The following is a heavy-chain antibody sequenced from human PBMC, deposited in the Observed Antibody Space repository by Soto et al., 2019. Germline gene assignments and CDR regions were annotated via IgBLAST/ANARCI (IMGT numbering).Heavy chain of an antibody. J-gene: IGHJ5*01. Sequence: SETLSLTCAVSGVSIHNSHSFWGWIRQPPGKGLEFIGSVYYSGGANYNPSLKSRVTVSIDTSNNQFSLRVNSVTAADTAVYYRGRVVEGATRHTDFDSWGQGILVTVSS. CDR3: GRVVEGATRHTDFDS. CDR2: VYYSGGA. V-gene: IGHV4-39*01. CDR1: GVSIHNSHSF. D-gene: IGHD2-15*01.